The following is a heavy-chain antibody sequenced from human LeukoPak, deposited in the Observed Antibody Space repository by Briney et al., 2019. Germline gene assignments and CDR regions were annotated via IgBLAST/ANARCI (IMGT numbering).Heavy chain of an antibody. Sequence: ASVKVSCKASGYTFTSYGISWVRQAPGQGLEWMGWISAYNGNTNYAQKLQGRVTMTTDTSTSTAYMELRSLRSDDTAVYYCATHMYYYDSSGYSGYAFDIWGQGTVVTVSS. CDR1: GYTFTSYG. CDR3: ATHMYYYDSSGYSGYAFDI. V-gene: IGHV1-18*01. CDR2: ISAYNGNT. D-gene: IGHD3-22*01. J-gene: IGHJ3*02.